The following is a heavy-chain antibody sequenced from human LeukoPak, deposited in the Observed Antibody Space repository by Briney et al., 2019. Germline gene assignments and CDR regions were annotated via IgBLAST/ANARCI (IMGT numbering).Heavy chain of an antibody. CDR3: ARARSGSNGYFDY. D-gene: IGHD3-22*01. V-gene: IGHV4-34*01. CDR2: INHSGST. CDR1: GGSFSGYY. J-gene: IGHJ4*02. Sequence: SETLSLTCAVYGGSFSGYYWSWIRQPPGKGLEWIGEINHSGSTNYNPSLKSRVIISVDTSKNQFSLKLSSVTAADTAVYYCARARSGSNGYFDYWGQGTLVTVSS.